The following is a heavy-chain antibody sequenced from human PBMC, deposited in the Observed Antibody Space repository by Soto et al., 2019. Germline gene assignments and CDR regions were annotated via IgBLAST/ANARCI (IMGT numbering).Heavy chain of an antibody. CDR1: GFTLGDYA. J-gene: IGHJ6*02. CDR3: TSANWNYYYYYGMDV. D-gene: IGHD1-1*01. V-gene: IGHV3-49*03. Sequence: PGGSLRLSCTASGFTLGDYAMSWFPQAPGKGLELVGFIRSKAYGGTTEYAASVKGRFTISRDDSKSIAYLQMNSLKTEDTAVYYCTSANWNYYYYYGMDVWGQGTTVTVSS. CDR2: IRSKAYGGTT.